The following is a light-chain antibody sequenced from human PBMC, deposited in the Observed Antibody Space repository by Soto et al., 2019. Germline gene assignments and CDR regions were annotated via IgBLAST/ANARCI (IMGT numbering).Light chain of an antibody. Sequence: EIVLTQSPGTLSVSPGERATLSCRASQSVSSKSAWYQQKPGQAPRLLFYGASTGATGIPARFSGSGSETEFTLSIISLQSEDFAVYYCQQYNNWPPAWTFGQGTKVDIK. CDR2: GAS. J-gene: IGKJ1*01. CDR3: QQYNNWPPAWT. V-gene: IGKV3-15*01. CDR1: QSVSSK.